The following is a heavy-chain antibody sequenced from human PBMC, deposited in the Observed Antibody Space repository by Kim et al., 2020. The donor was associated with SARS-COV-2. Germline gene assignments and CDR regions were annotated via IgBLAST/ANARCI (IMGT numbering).Heavy chain of an antibody. J-gene: IGHJ6*02. CDR1: GFTFDDYA. CDR2: ISWNSGSI. D-gene: IGHD2-2*02. Sequence: GGSLRLSCAASGFTFDDYAMHWVRQAPGKGLEWVSGISWNSGSIGYADSVKGRFTISRDNAKNSLYLQMNSLRAEDTALYYCAKDLGVRYCSSTSCYKRAYYYYCAVDIWGQGTTFTVSS. CDR3: AKDLGVRYCSSTSCYKRAYYYYCAVDI. V-gene: IGHV3-9*01.